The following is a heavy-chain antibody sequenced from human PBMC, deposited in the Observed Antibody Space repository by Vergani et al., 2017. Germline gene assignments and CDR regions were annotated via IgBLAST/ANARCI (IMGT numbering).Heavy chain of an antibody. D-gene: IGHD2-15*01. CDR3: RVKNCSGGSCYSDD. CDR2: IYSGGST. V-gene: IGHV3-66*02. J-gene: IGHJ4*02. CDR1: GFTVSSNY. Sequence: EVQLVESGGGLVQPGGSLRLSCAASGFTVSSNYMSWVRQAPGKGLEWVSVIYSGGSTYYADSVKGRFTISRDNSKNTLYLQMNSLRAEDTAVYYCRVKNCSGGSCYSDDWGQGTLVTVSS.